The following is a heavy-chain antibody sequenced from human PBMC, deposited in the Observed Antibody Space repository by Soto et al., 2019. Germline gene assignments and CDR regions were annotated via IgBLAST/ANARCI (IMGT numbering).Heavy chain of an antibody. CDR2: IYSGGST. CDR3: ATEKYYYATSGYYY. Sequence: GGSLRFSCAASGFTVSSNYMSWVRQAPGKGLEWVSVIYSGGSTYYADSVKGRFTISRDNSKNTLYLQMNSLRAEDTALYYCATEKYYYATSGYYYWGQGTLVTVSS. D-gene: IGHD3-22*01. CDR1: GFTVSSNY. J-gene: IGHJ4*02. V-gene: IGHV3-53*01.